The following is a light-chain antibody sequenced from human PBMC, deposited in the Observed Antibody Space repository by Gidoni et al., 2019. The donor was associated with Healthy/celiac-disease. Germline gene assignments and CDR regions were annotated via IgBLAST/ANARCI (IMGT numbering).Light chain of an antibody. V-gene: IGLV2-8*01. Sequence: QSALPQPPSASGSPAQSVTISCTGTSSDVGGYNYVSWYQQHPGKAPKLMIYEVSKRPSGVPDRFSGSKSGNTASRTVSGLQAEDEADYYCSSYAGSDSYVFGTGTKVTVL. J-gene: IGLJ1*01. CDR2: EVS. CDR3: SSYAGSDSYV. CDR1: SSDVGGYNY.